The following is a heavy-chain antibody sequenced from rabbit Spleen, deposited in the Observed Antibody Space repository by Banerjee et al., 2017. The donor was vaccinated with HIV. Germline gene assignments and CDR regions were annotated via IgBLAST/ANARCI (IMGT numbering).Heavy chain of an antibody. D-gene: IGHD2-1*01. CDR3: ARGVYDDYDTYYFDL. CDR2: INMVTGKS. Sequence: QSLEESGGALVKPGASLTLTCKASGFSFSFSYWICWVRQAPGKGLEWIACINMVTGKSVYASWAKGRFIMSRTSSTKVTLQMTSLTAADTATYFCARGVYDDYDTYYFDLWGQGTLVTVS. V-gene: IGHV1S40*01. J-gene: IGHJ4*01. CDR1: GFSFSFSYW.